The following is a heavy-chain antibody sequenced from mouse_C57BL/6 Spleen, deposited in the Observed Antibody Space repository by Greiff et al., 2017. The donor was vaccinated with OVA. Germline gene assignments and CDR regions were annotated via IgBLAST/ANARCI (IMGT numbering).Heavy chain of an antibody. CDR1: GYSFTGYY. Sequence: EVKLQESGPELVKPGASVKISCKASGYSFTGYYMNWVKQSPEKSLEWIGEINPSTGGTTYNQKFKAKATLTVDKSSSTAYMQLKSLTSEDSAVYYCARREYDYDGAWFAYWGQGTLVTVSA. CDR2: INPSTGGT. D-gene: IGHD2-4*01. CDR3: ARREYDYDGAWFAY. V-gene: IGHV1-42*01. J-gene: IGHJ3*01.